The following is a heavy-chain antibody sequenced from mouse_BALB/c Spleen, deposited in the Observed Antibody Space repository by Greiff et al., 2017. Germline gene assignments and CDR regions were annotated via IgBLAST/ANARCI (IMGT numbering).Heavy chain of an antibody. D-gene: IGHD2-4*01. Sequence: QVQLQQPGAELVQPGASVKMSCKASGYTFTSYWMHWVKQRPGKGLEWIGVIDPSDSYTSYNQKFKGKATLTVDTSSSTVYMQLSSLTSEDSAVYYCTTDDYDGNYYAMDYWGQGTSVTVSA. CDR1: GYTFTSYW. V-gene: IGHV1S127*01. J-gene: IGHJ4*01. CDR3: TTDDYDGNYYAMDY. CDR2: IDPSDSYT.